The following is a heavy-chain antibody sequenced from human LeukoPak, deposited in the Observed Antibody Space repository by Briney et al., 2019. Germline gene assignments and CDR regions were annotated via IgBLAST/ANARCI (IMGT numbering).Heavy chain of an antibody. D-gene: IGHD6-19*01. CDR3: ARQWLVAPLFDY. V-gene: IGHV4-39*01. CDR1: GFTFSSYA. J-gene: IGHJ4*02. Sequence: GSLRLSCAASGFTFSSYAMGWIRQPPGKGLEWVGSGHYSGNTYNPSLKSRVTISIDTSKNQFSLKVSSLTAADTAVYYCARQWLVAPLFDYWGQGTLVTVSS. CDR2: GHYSGNT.